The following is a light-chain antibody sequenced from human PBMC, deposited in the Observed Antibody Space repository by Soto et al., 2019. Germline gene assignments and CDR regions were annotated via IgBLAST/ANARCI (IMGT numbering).Light chain of an antibody. CDR3: QSYDNSLSGSHV. V-gene: IGLV1-40*01. CDR2: GHK. J-gene: IGLJ1*01. Sequence: QSVLTQPHSVSGAPVQRVTISCTGSSSNIGTGYDVHWYQNLPGTAPKLLIYGHKDRPSGVPDRFSGSKSGTSDSLAITGLQAEDEADYYCQSYDNSLSGSHVFGTGNKVNVL. CDR1: SSNIGTGYD.